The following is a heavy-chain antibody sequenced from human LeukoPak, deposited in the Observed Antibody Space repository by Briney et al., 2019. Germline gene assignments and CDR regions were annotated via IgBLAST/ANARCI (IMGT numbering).Heavy chain of an antibody. CDR1: GYIFTNFG. D-gene: IGHD3-3*02. J-gene: IGHJ3*01. Sequence: GASVKVSCKASGYIFTNFGISWVRQARGQGLEWMGWISGYNGNTKYVQKFQGRVTMTTDTSTSTAYMELRSLRSDDTAVYYCAKIRAPAYDFWGQGTMVTVSS. CDR3: AKIRAPAYDF. CDR2: ISGYNGNT. V-gene: IGHV1-18*01.